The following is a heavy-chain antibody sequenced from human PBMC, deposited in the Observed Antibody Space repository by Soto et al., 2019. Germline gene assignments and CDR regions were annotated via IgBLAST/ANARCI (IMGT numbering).Heavy chain of an antibody. CDR3: ARHRGLRGITAIMTTVTNNWFDP. CDR2: IYYSGST. V-gene: IGHV4-39*01. D-gene: IGHD4-17*01. J-gene: IGHJ5*02. Sequence: QLQLQESGPGLVKPSETLSLTCTVSGGSISSSSYYWGWIRQPPGKGLEWIGSIYYSGSTYYNPSLKSRVTISVDTSKNQFSLKLSSVTAADTAVYYCARHRGLRGITAIMTTVTNNWFDPWGQGTLVTVSS. CDR1: GGSISSSSYY.